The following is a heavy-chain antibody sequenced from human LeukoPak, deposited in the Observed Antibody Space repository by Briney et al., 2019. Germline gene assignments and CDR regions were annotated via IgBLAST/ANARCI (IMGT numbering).Heavy chain of an antibody. D-gene: IGHD6-19*01. CDR2: IYYSGST. CDR3: ARGYSSGWYFSLYWSDP. J-gene: IGHJ5*02. Sequence: SETLSLTCTVSGGSISSYYWSWIRQPPGKGLEWIGHIYYSGSTNYNPSLKSRVTISVDTSKNQFSLKLSSVTAADTAVYYCARGYSSGWYFSLYWSDPWGQGTLVTVSS. V-gene: IGHV4-59*01. CDR1: GGSISSYY.